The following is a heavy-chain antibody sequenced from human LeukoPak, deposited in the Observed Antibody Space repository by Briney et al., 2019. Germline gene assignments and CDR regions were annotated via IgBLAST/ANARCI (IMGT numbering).Heavy chain of an antibody. J-gene: IGHJ4*02. CDR3: ARSGTGLLRYYFDY. V-gene: IGHV4-39*07. CDR1: GGSLSSSSSSY. CDR2: LYHSGST. Sequence: SETLSLTCTVSGGSLSSSSSSYWGWIRQPPGKGLEWIGSLYHSGSTYYNPSLKSRVTISIDTSKNQFSLKLSSVTAADTAVYYCARSGTGLLRYYFDYWGQGTLITVSS. D-gene: IGHD3-22*01.